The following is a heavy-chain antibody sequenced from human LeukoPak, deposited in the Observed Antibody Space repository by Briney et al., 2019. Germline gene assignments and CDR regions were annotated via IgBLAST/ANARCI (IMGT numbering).Heavy chain of an antibody. J-gene: IGHJ6*03. Sequence: ASVKVSCKASGYTFTSYGISWVRQAPGQGLEWMGWISAYNGNTNYAQKPQGRVTMTTDTSTSTAYMELRSLRSDDTAVYYCARAYSSSSPRYYYYYYMDVWGKGTTVTVSS. CDR1: GYTFTSYG. V-gene: IGHV1-18*01. D-gene: IGHD6-6*01. CDR2: ISAYNGNT. CDR3: ARAYSSSSPRYYYYYYMDV.